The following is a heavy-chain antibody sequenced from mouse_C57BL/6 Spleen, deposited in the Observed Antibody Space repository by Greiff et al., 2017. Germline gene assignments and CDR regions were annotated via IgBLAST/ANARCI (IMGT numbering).Heavy chain of an antibody. CDR3: ARAYYDYDRGYAMDY. V-gene: IGHV1-78*01. Sequence: QVQLQQSDAELVKPGASVKISCKVSGYTFTDHTIHWMKQRPEQGLEWIGYIYPRDGSTKYNEKFKGKATLTADKSSSTAYMQLNSLTSEDSAVXFCARAYYDYDRGYAMDYWGQGTSVTVSS. D-gene: IGHD2-4*01. CDR1: GYTFTDHT. J-gene: IGHJ4*01. CDR2: IYPRDGST.